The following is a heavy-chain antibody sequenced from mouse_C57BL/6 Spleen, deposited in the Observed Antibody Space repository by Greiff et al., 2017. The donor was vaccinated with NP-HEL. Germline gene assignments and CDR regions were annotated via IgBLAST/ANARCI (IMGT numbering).Heavy chain of an antibody. V-gene: IGHV1-82*01. D-gene: IGHD1-1*01. CDR3: ARDYYGSSFFDY. Sequence: VKLMESGPELVKPGASVKISCKASGYAFSSSWMNWVKQRPGKGLEWIGRIYPGAGDTNYNGKFKGKATLTADKSSSTAYMQLSILTSEDSAVYFCARDYYGSSFFDYWGQGTTLTVSS. CDR2: IYPGAGDT. CDR1: GYAFSSSW. J-gene: IGHJ2*01.